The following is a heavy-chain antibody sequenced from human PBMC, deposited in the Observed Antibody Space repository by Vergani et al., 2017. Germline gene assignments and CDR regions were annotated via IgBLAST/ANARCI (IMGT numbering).Heavy chain of an antibody. CDR3: ARSLNDFWSGYSQYYYYGMDV. V-gene: IGHV3-21*01. CDR2: ISSSSSYI. Sequence: EVQLVESGGGLVKPGGSLRLSCAASGFTFSSYSMNWVRQAPGKGLEWVSSISSSSSYIYYADSVKGRFTISRDNAKNSLYLQMNSLRAEDTAVYYCARSLNDFWSGYSQYYYYGMDVWGQGTTVTVSS. CDR1: GFTFSSYS. J-gene: IGHJ6*02. D-gene: IGHD3-3*01.